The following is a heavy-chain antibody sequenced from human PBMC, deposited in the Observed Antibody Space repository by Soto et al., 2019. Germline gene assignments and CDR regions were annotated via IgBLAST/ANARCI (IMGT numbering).Heavy chain of an antibody. J-gene: IGHJ4*02. CDR1: GGSISSGGYY. CDR3: ARSGYYYDSSGYYY. CDR2: IYYSGST. D-gene: IGHD3-22*01. Sequence: SETLSLTCTVSGGSISSGGYYWSWIRQHPGKGLEWIGYIYYSGSTYYNPSLKSRVTISVDTSKNQFSLKLSSVTAADTAVYYCARSGYYYDSSGYYYWGQGTLVTVSS. V-gene: IGHV4-31*03.